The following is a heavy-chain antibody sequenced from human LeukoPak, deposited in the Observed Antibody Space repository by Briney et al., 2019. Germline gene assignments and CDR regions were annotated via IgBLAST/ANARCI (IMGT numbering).Heavy chain of an antibody. Sequence: PGGSLRLSCAASEFTFSSYSMNWVRQAPGKGLEWISYMSSRDNTRYYAESVRGRFTMSRDNAKNSLSLQMNGLRVEDTAVYYCARGFGRFGHRFGYLGQGTLVTVSS. V-gene: IGHV3-48*04. CDR1: EFTFSSYS. CDR3: ARGFGRFGHRFGY. J-gene: IGHJ4*02. CDR2: MSSRDNTR. D-gene: IGHD3-10*01.